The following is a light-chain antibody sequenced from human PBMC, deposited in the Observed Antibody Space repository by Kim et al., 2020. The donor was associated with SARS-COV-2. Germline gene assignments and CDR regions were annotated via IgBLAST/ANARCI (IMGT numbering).Light chain of an antibody. CDR3: QHYKT. V-gene: IGKV1-5*03. Sequence: IQMAQSPSTLSASVGDRVNITCRASQTPWNYLAWYQQKPGKAPKIMIYKTSLKDGWVPSRFRATKSGTEFTLIIDGLQPEDFATYYCQHYKTFGGGTKVDIK. CDR1: QTPWNY. CDR2: KTS. J-gene: IGKJ4*01.